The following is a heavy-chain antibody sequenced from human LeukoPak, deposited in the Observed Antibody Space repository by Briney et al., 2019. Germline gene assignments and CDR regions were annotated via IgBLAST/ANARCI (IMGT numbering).Heavy chain of an antibody. CDR2: ISSNGGST. D-gene: IGHD3-10*01. CDR3: ARLVTMVRGVTSWNWFDP. V-gene: IGHV3-64*01. Sequence: PGGSLRLSCAASGFTFSSYAMHWVRQAPGKGLEYVSAISSNGGSTYYANSVKGRFTISRDNSKNTLYLQMGSLRAEDMAVYYCARLVTMVRGVTSWNWFDPWGQGTLVTVSS. CDR1: GFTFSSYA. J-gene: IGHJ5*02.